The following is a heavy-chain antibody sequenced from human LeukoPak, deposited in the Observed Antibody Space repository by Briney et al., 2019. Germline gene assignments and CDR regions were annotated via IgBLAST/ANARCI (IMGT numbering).Heavy chain of an antibody. CDR2: IKQDGSEK. Sequence: GGSLRLSCAASGFTFSSYYMSWVRQAPGRGLEWVANIKQDGSEKYYVDYVKGRFTISRDKAKNSLYLQMNSLRVEDTAVYYCARNLYDFWSGYPLGYWGQGTLVTVSS. J-gene: IGHJ4*02. CDR1: GFTFSSYY. V-gene: IGHV3-7*01. D-gene: IGHD3-3*01. CDR3: ARNLYDFWSGYPLGY.